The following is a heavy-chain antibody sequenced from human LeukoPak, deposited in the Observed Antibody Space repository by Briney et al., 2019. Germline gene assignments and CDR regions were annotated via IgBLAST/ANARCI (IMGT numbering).Heavy chain of an antibody. CDR1: GFTFSSYA. V-gene: IGHV3-30-3*01. CDR3: AREEYSSSWYSPVDY. J-gene: IGHJ4*02. Sequence: GGSLRLSCAASGFTFSSYAMHWVRQAPGKGLEWVAVISYDGSNKYYADSVKGRFTISRDNSKNTLYLQMNSLRAEDTAVYYCAREEYSSSWYSPVDYWGQGTLVTVSS. D-gene: IGHD6-13*01. CDR2: ISYDGSNK.